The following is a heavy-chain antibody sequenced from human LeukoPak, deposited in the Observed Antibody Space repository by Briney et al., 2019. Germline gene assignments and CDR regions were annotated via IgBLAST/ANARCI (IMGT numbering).Heavy chain of an antibody. Sequence: GGSLRLSCAASGFTFSSYGMHWVRQAPGKGLEGVAFIRYDGSNKYYADSVKGRFTISRDNSKNTLYLQMNSLRAKDTAVYYCAKDRVGDGYNFDYWGQGTLVTVSS. CDR3: AKDRVGDGYNFDY. CDR2: IRYDGSNK. D-gene: IGHD5-24*01. V-gene: IGHV3-30*02. CDR1: GFTFSSYG. J-gene: IGHJ4*02.